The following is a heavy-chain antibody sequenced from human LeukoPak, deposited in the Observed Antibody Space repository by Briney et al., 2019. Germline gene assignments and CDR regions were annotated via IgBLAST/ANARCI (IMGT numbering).Heavy chain of an antibody. Sequence: GGSLRLSCAASGFTFGNAWMSWVRQAPGKGLEWVGRIKSKTDGGTTDYAAPVKGRFTISRDDSKNTLYLQMNSLKTEDTAVYYCTTGCSSTSCYPNYAPRDYWGQGTLVTVSS. J-gene: IGHJ4*02. CDR3: TTGCSSTSCYPNYAPRDY. D-gene: IGHD2-2*01. V-gene: IGHV3-15*01. CDR1: GFTFGNAW. CDR2: IKSKTDGGTT.